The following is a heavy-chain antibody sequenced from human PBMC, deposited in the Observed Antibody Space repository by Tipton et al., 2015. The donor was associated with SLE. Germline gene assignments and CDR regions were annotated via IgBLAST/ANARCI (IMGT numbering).Heavy chain of an antibody. Sequence: TLSRTCTVSGGSISSRSYYWAWIRQPPGKGLEWIGYIFDSGTTKYNPSLKSRVTISADTSKNQFSLKLNSVTAADTAVYYCAGPYGDYGFFKYWGQGARIIVSS. D-gene: IGHD4-17*01. CDR2: IFDSGTT. V-gene: IGHV4-61*05. CDR1: GGSISSRSYY. J-gene: IGHJ1*01. CDR3: AGPYGDYGFFKY.